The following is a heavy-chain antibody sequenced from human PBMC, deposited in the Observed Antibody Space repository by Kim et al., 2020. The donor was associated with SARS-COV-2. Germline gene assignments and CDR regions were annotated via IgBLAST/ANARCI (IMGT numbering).Heavy chain of an antibody. CDR3: ARSGAAGNWFDT. V-gene: IGHV4-39*01. J-gene: IGHJ5*02. D-gene: IGHD6-13*01. Sequence: SETLSLTCTVSGGSISSSSYYWGWIRQPPGKGLEWIGSIYYSGSTYYNPSLKSRVTISVDTSKNQFSLKLSSVTAADTAVYYCARSGAAGNWFDTWGQGTLVTDSS. CDR1: GGSISSSSYY. CDR2: IYYSGST.